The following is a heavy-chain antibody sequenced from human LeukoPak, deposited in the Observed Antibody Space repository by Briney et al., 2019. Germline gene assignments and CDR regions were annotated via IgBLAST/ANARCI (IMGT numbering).Heavy chain of an antibody. CDR3: ARGLGTVNDAFDI. Sequence: PGGSLRLSCAASEFPFSHYAMNWVRQAPGKGLEWVSGIGASGSSTYYGDPVKGRFTISRDNSKTTLFLQTNSLGAEDTAVYYCARGLGTVNDAFDIWGQGTMVTVSS. V-gene: IGHV3-23*01. J-gene: IGHJ3*02. D-gene: IGHD4-17*01. CDR1: EFPFSHYA. CDR2: IGASGSST.